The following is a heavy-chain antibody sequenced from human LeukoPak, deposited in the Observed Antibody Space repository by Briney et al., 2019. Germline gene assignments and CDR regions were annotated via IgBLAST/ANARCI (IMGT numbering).Heavy chain of an antibody. Sequence: SGTLSLTCAVYGGSFSGYYWSWIRQPPGKGLEWIGEINHSGSTNYNPSLKSRVTISVDTSKNQFSLKLSSVTAADTAVYYCARAPGAFDIWGQGTMVTVSS. CDR2: INHSGST. J-gene: IGHJ3*02. CDR1: GGSFSGYY. V-gene: IGHV4-34*01. CDR3: ARAPGAFDI.